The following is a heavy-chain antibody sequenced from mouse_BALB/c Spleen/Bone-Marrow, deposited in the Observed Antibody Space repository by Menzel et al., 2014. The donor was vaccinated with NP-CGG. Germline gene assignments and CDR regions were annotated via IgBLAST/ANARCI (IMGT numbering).Heavy chain of an antibody. V-gene: IGHV1-74*01. J-gene: IGHJ3*01. D-gene: IGHD2-1*01. CDR1: GYSVTNYW. CDR2: IHPSDSET. CDR3: ARFGNYDGFAY. Sequence: VKLQESGAELVRPGASVKLSCKASGYSVTNYWMNWVKQRPGQGLEWIGMIHPSDSETRLNQKFKDKATLTVDKSSSTAYMQRSSPTSDDSAVYYCARFGNYDGFAYWGQGTLVTVSA.